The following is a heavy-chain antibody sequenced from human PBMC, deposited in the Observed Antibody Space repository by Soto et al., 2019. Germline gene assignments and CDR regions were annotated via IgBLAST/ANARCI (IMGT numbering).Heavy chain of an antibody. CDR1: GFTFSSYG. J-gene: IGHJ4*02. Sequence: QVQLVESGGGVVQPGRSLRLSCAASGFTFSSYGMHWVRQAPGKGLEWVAVIWYDGSNKYYADSVKGRFTISRDKSKSTLYLQMNSLRAEDTAVYYCARGQFDDSSGGFDYWGQGTLVTVSS. D-gene: IGHD3-22*01. CDR2: IWYDGSNK. CDR3: ARGQFDDSSGGFDY. V-gene: IGHV3-33*01.